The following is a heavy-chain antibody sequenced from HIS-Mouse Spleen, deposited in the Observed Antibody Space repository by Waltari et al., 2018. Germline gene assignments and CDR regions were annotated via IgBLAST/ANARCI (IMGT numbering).Heavy chain of an antibody. CDR1: GGSISSSSYY. V-gene: IGHV4-39*07. CDR3: AREIPYSSSWYDWYFDL. Sequence: QLQLQESGPGLVKPSETLSLTCTVSGGSISSSSYYWGWIRQPPGKGLEWIGSLYYWGSTYYNPSRKSRVTISVDTSKNQFSLKLGSVTAADTAVYYCAREIPYSSSWYDWYFDLWGRGTLVTVSS. CDR2: LYYWGST. J-gene: IGHJ2*01. D-gene: IGHD6-13*01.